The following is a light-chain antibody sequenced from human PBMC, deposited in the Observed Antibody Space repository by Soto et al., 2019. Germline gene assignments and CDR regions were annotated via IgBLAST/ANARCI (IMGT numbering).Light chain of an antibody. Sequence: EVVLTQSPATLSMSPGERVTLSCRASQSVSTFVAWYQHKPGQAPRPVIYDTFKRAPGVPDRFSGGGSGTDFSLTISSLEPEDFAVYYCQRRARWPMPFGQGTRLELK. V-gene: IGKV3-11*01. CDR2: DTF. J-gene: IGKJ5*01. CDR1: QSVSTF. CDR3: QRRARWPMP.